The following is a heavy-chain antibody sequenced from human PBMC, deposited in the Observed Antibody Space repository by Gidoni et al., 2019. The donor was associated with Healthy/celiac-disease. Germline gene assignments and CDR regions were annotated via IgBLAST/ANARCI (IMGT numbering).Heavy chain of an antibody. Sequence: EVQLVESGGGLVKPGGSLRLSCAASGFTLSSYWMSWVRQAPGKGLEWVANIKQDGSEKYYVDSVKGRFTISRDNAKNSLYLQMNSLRAEDTVVYYCASLITFGAVIFDYWGQGTLVTVSS. V-gene: IGHV3-7*01. CDR1: GFTLSSYW. CDR3: ASLITFGAVIFDY. D-gene: IGHD3-3*01. J-gene: IGHJ4*02. CDR2: IKQDGSEK.